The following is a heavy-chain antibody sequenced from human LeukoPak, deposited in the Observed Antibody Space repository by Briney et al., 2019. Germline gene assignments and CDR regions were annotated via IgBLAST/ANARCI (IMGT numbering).Heavy chain of an antibody. D-gene: IGHD2/OR15-2a*01. V-gene: IGHV3-74*01. CDR2: IKTDGSKT. CDR1: GFTFSSYW. J-gene: IGHJ6*02. Sequence: PGGSLRLSCAASGFTFSSYWMHWVRQAPGKGLVWVSRIKTDGSKTSYADSVKGRFTISRDNAKNTLYLQMNSLRDEDTAVYYCARDYFSGWGYYYYGMDVWGQGTTVTVSS. CDR3: ARDYFSGWGYYYYGMDV.